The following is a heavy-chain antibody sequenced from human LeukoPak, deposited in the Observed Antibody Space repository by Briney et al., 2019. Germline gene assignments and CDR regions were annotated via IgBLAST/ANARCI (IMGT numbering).Heavy chain of an antibody. D-gene: IGHD4-17*01. CDR2: INHSGST. CDR3: ARVLVTTVIEAYYFDY. Sequence: PSETLSLTCAVYGGSFSGYYWSWIRQPPGKGLEWIGEINHSGSTYYNPSLKSRVTISVDTSKNQFSLKLSSVTAADTAVYYCARVLVTTVIEAYYFDYWGQGTLVTVSS. V-gene: IGHV4-34*09. CDR1: GGSFSGYY. J-gene: IGHJ4*02.